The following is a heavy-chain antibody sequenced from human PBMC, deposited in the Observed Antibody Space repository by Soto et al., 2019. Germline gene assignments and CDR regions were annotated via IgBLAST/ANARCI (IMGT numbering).Heavy chain of an antibody. CDR3: AKVRGMATIIDFDY. CDR2: ISGSGGST. D-gene: IGHD5-12*01. V-gene: IGHV3-23*01. J-gene: IGHJ4*02. Sequence: PVGSLRLSCAASGFTFSSYAMSWVRQAPGKGLEWVSAISGSGGSTYYADSVKGRFTISRDNSKNTLYLQMNSLRAEDTAVYYCAKVRGMATIIDFDYWGQGTLVTISS. CDR1: GFTFSSYA.